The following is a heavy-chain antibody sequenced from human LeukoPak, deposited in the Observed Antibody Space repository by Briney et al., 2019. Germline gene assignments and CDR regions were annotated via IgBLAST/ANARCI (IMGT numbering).Heavy chain of an antibody. CDR1: GYTFTGYY. CDR2: INPNSGGT. CDR3: ARPYYDFWSGYSHFDY. J-gene: IGHJ4*02. D-gene: IGHD3-3*01. V-gene: IGHV1-2*02. Sequence: GASVRVSCKASGYTFTGYYMHWVRQAPGQGLEWMGWINPNSGGTNYAQKFQGRVTMTRDTSISTAYMELSRLRSDDTAVYYCARPYYDFWSGYSHFDYWGQGTLVTVSS.